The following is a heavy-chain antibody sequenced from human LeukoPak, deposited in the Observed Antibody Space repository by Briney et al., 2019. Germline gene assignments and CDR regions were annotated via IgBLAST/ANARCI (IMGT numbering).Heavy chain of an antibody. CDR1: GFTFSSYS. J-gene: IGHJ4*02. Sequence: PGGSLRLSCAASGFTFSSYSMTWVRQAPVKGLEWVSSISSSSSYIYYADSVKGRFTISRDNAKNSLYLQMNSLRAEDTAVYYCARVMGGYCSSTSCYNDDTYFDYWGQGTLVTVSS. V-gene: IGHV3-21*01. CDR2: ISSSSSYI. CDR3: ARVMGGYCSSTSCYNDDTYFDY. D-gene: IGHD2-2*02.